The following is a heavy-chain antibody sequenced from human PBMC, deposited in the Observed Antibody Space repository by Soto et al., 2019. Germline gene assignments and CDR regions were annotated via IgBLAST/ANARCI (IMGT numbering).Heavy chain of an antibody. V-gene: IGHV1-8*01. J-gene: IGHJ4*02. D-gene: IGHD3-16*02. Sequence: ASVKVSCKASGYTLTSYDINWVRQATGQGLEWMGWMNPNSGNTGYAQKFQGRVTMTRNTSISTAYMELSSLRSEDTAVYYCARGSFSFGGVIPIWTGVDYWGQGTLVTVSS. CDR1: GYTLTSYD. CDR3: ARGSFSFGGVIPIWTGVDY. CDR2: MNPNSGNT.